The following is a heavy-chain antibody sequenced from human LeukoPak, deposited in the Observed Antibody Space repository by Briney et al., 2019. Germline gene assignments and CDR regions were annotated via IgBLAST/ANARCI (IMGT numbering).Heavy chain of an antibody. CDR1: GGTFSSYA. Sequence: ASVKVSCKASGGTFSSYAISWVRQAPGQGLEWMGGIIPIFGTANYAQKFQGRVTITADKSTSTAYMELSSLRSEDTAVYYCASLYGSGKRWVDPWGQGTLVTVSS. CDR3: ASLYGSGKRWVDP. CDR2: IIPIFGTA. J-gene: IGHJ5*02. D-gene: IGHD3-10*01. V-gene: IGHV1-69*06.